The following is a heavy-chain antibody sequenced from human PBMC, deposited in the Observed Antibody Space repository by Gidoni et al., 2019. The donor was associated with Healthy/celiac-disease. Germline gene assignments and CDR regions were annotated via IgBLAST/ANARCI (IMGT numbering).Heavy chain of an antibody. J-gene: IGHJ4*02. D-gene: IGHD2-21*02. V-gene: IGHV4-38-2*02. CDR3: ARDLIMPYCGGDCYSDY. CDR1: GYSISSGYY. Sequence: TCTVSGYSISSGYYWGWIRQPPGKGMEWIGSIYPSGSTYYNPSLTSRVTISVDTSKNQFSLKLSSVTAADTAVYYCARDLIMPYCGGDCYSDYWGQGTLVTVSS. CDR2: IYPSGST.